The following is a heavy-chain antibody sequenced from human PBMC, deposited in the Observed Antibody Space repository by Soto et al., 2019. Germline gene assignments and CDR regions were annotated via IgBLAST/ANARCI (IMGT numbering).Heavy chain of an antibody. CDR1: GASITSDY. Sequence: SETLSLTCTVSGASITSDYWNWIRQPPGKGLEWIGYIYYSGSANYNPSLKSRATILVDKSKSQISLKLSSVTAADTAVYYCMLGSGWKDFDDWGQGTRVTVSS. CDR3: MLGSGWKDFDD. CDR2: IYYSGSA. J-gene: IGHJ4*02. V-gene: IGHV4-59*08. D-gene: IGHD3-22*01.